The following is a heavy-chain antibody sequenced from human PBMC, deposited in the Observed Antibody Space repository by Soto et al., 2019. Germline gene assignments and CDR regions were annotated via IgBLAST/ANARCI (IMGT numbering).Heavy chain of an antibody. J-gene: IGHJ4*02. CDR1: GFTFSSYG. CDR3: AKNQRGIAVAGTYYFDY. V-gene: IGHV3-30*18. Sequence: GGSLRLSCAASGFTFSSYGMHWVRQAPGKGLEWVAVISYDGSNKYYADSVKGRFTISRDNSKNTLYLQMNSLRAEDTAVYYCAKNQRGIAVAGTYYFDYWGQGTLVTVSS. CDR2: ISYDGSNK. D-gene: IGHD6-19*01.